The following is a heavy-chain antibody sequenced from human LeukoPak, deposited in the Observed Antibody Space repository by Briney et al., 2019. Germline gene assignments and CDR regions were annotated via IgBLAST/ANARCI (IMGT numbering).Heavy chain of an antibody. J-gene: IGHJ4*02. D-gene: IGHD1-26*01. CDR2: TYYRCKLYN. CDR1: GDIFSSNSAA. Sequence: NRSQTLSLTCAISGDIFSSNSAAWNWIRQSPSRGLEWLGRTYYRCKLYNDYAVSVKSRLTINPDTSKTQFSLQLNSVTPEDTAVYYCARDSQVPWVSGYYFDYWGQGTLVTVSS. V-gene: IGHV6-1*01. CDR3: ARDSQVPWVSGYYFDY.